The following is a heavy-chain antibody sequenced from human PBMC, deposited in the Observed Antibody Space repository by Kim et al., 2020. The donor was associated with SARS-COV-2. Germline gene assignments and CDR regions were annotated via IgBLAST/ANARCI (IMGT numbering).Heavy chain of an antibody. Sequence: YNPSLKSRVTISVDTSKNQFSLKLSSVTAADTAVYYCARDRIAVAGTFDYWGQGTLVTVSS. CDR3: ARDRIAVAGTFDY. D-gene: IGHD6-19*01. J-gene: IGHJ4*02. V-gene: IGHV4-39*07.